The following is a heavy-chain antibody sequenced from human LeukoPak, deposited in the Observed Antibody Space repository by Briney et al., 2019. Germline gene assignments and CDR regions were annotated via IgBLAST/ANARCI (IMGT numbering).Heavy chain of an antibody. D-gene: IGHD3-10*01. V-gene: IGHV4-34*01. CDR3: ARGRFGGPKFDP. CDR2: INHSGST. CDR1: GGSFSGYY. Sequence: SETLSLTCAVYGGSFSGYYWSWIRQPPGKGLEWIGEINHSGSTNYNPSLKSRVTISVDTSKNQFSLKLSSVTAADTAVYYCARGRFGGPKFDPWGQGTLVTVSS. J-gene: IGHJ5*02.